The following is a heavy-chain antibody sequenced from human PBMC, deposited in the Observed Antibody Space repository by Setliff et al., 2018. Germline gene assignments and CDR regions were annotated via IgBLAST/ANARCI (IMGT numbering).Heavy chain of an antibody. CDR3: VRTLFLQYYGGRSGGYFDY. CDR1: GFTFSSYA. D-gene: IGHD4-17*01. Sequence: PGGSLRLSCAASGFTFSSYAMTWVRQAPGKGLEWVSGISGYGSRTYYADSVKGRSTISRDNSQNTMYLQMNSLRAEDTAVYYCVRTLFLQYYGGRSGGYFDYWGQGSLVTVSS. CDR2: ISGYGSRT. J-gene: IGHJ4*02. V-gene: IGHV3-23*01.